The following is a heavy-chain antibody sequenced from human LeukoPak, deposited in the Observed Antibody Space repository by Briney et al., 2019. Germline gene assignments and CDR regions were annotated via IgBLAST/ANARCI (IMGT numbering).Heavy chain of an antibody. CDR3: ARNYGVEY. Sequence: GGSLRLSCATSGFAFSNYEFNWVRQAPGKGLEWISYISSSGLTIYYTDSVKGRFTISRDNAKNTLYLQMNSLRAEDTAVYYCARNYGVEYWGQGTLVTVSS. V-gene: IGHV3-48*03. D-gene: IGHD4-17*01. CDR1: GFAFSNYE. CDR2: ISSSGLTI. J-gene: IGHJ4*02.